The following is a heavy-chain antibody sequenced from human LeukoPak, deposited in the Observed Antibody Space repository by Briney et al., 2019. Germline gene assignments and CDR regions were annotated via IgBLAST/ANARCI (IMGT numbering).Heavy chain of an antibody. V-gene: IGHV1-18*04. D-gene: IGHD2-2*01. Sequence: ASVKVSCKASGYTFTGHYVHWLRQAPGQGLEWMGWISAYNGNTNYAQKLQGRVTMTTDTSTSTAYMELRSLRSDDTAVYYCARGVQYQLLGDFDYWGQGTLVTVSS. CDR2: ISAYNGNT. J-gene: IGHJ4*02. CDR3: ARGVQYQLLGDFDY. CDR1: GYTFTGHY.